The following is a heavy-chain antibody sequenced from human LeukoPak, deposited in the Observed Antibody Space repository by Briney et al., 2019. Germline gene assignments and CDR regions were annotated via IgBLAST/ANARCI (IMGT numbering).Heavy chain of an antibody. CDR3: ARGASSWYSTSPNFDY. V-gene: IGHV3-7*01. J-gene: IGHJ4*02. CDR2: IKQDGSER. CDR1: GFTFSTYW. D-gene: IGHD6-13*01. Sequence: GGSLRLSCAASGFTFSTYWMSWVRQAPGKGLEWVANIKQDGSERYYVDSVKGRFTISRDNAKNSLYLQMNSLRAEDTAVYFCARGASSWYSTSPNFDYWGQGTLVTVSS.